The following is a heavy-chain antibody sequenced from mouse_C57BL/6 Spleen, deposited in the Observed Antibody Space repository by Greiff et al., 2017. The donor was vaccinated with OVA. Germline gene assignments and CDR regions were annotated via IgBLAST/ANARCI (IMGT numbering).Heavy chain of an antibody. Sequence: QVQLQQPGAELVKPGASVKLSCKASGYTFTSYWMHWVKQRPGQGLEWIGMIHPNSGSTNYNEKFKSKATLTVDKSSSTAYMQLSSLTSEDSAVYYVAREGHGSSYFDVWGTGTTVTVSS. CDR2: IHPNSGST. D-gene: IGHD1-1*01. CDR1: GYTFTSYW. V-gene: IGHV1-64*01. CDR3: AREGHGSSYFDV. J-gene: IGHJ1*03.